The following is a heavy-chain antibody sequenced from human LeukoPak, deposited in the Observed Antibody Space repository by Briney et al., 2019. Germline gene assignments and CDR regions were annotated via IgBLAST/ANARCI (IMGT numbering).Heavy chain of an antibody. V-gene: IGHV1-2*02. D-gene: IGHD1-26*01. Sequence: ASVKVSCKPSGYTFTGYYMHWVRQAPGHGLEWMGWINPNSGGTKYAQKFQGRVTMTRDTSISTAYMELSRLRSDDTAVYYCARDWGGTDAFDIWGQGTMVTVSS. CDR1: GYTFTGYY. CDR2: INPNSGGT. J-gene: IGHJ3*02. CDR3: ARDWGGTDAFDI.